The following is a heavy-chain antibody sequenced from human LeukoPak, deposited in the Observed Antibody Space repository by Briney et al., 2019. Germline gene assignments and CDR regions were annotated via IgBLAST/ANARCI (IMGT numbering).Heavy chain of an antibody. CDR3: ARGPSTAAFDY. D-gene: IGHD6-6*01. CDR2: INPNSGDT. J-gene: IGHJ4*02. CDR1: GYTFTGYY. V-gene: IGHV1-2*06. Sequence: ASAKVSCKASGYTFTGYYMHWVRQAPGQGLEWMGRINPNSGDTNYAQKFQGRATMTRDTSISTAYMELSRLRSDDTAFYYCARGPSTAAFDYWGQGTLVTVSS.